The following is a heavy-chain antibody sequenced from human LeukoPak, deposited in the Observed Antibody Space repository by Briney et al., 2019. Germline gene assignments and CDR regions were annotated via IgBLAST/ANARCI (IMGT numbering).Heavy chain of an antibody. Sequence: GASVKVSCRASGYVFASHWVHWFRQAPGQGLEWMGIINPSGGSTSYAQKFQGRVTMTRDMSTSTVYMELSSLRSEDTAVYYCARGGDTAMAPYYYYMDVWGKGTTVTVSS. D-gene: IGHD5-18*01. CDR3: ARGGDTAMAPYYYYMDV. CDR2: INPSGGST. V-gene: IGHV1-46*01. CDR1: GYVFASHW. J-gene: IGHJ6*03.